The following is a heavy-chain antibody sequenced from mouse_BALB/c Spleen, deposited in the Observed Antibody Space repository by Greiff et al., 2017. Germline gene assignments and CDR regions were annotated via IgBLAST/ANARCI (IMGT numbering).Heavy chain of an antibody. Sequence: VKLVESGPGLVAPSQSLSITCTVSGFSLTSYGVHWVRQPPGKGLEWLGVIWAGGSTNYNSALMSRLSISKDNSKSQVFLKMNSLQTDDTAMYYCARGQVLFYAMDYWGQGTSVTVSS. J-gene: IGHJ4*01. V-gene: IGHV2-9*02. CDR2: IWAGGST. CDR1: GFSLTSYG. CDR3: ARGQVLFYAMDY. D-gene: IGHD2-14*01.